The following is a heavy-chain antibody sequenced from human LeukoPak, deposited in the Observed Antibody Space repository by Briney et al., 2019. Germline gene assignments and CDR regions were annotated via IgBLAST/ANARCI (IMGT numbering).Heavy chain of an antibody. V-gene: IGHV1-2*02. CDR2: INPNSGGT. Sequence: ASVKVSCKASGYTFTDYYMHWVRQAPGQGLEWMGWINPNSGGTNYAQKFQGRVTMTRDTSISTAYMELSRLRSDDTAVYYCARDRGYCSGGSCPGGWFDPWGQGTLVTVSS. J-gene: IGHJ5*02. D-gene: IGHD2-15*01. CDR1: GYTFTDYY. CDR3: ARDRGYCSGGSCPGGWFDP.